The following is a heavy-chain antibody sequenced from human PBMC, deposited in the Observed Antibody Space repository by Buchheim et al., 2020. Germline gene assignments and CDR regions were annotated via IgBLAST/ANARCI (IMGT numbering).Heavy chain of an antibody. CDR3: ARDSPPWYSSSWYLRDNWFDP. V-gene: IGHV3-7*01. Sequence: EVQLVESGGGLVQPGGSLRLSCAASGFTFSSYWMSWVRQAPGKGLEWVANIKQDGSEKYYVDSVKGRFTISRDNAKNSLYLQMNSLRAEDTAVYYCARDSPPWYSSSWYLRDNWFDPWGQGTL. CDR2: IKQDGSEK. CDR1: GFTFSSYW. J-gene: IGHJ5*02. D-gene: IGHD6-13*01.